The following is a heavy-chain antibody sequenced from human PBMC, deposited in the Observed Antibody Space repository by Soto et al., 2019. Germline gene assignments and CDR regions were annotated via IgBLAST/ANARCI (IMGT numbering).Heavy chain of an antibody. CDR2: ICYSGTT. CDR1: GGSISSGGYY. V-gene: IGHV4-31*03. Sequence: QVQLQESGPGLVKPSQTLSLPCTVSGGSISSGGYYWSWIRQHPGKGMEWIGYICYSGTTYYNPSLKGRVTISVDTSKNQSSLKLSPVTAADTAAYYCARTPLDWGQGTLVTVSS. CDR3: ARTPLD. J-gene: IGHJ4*02.